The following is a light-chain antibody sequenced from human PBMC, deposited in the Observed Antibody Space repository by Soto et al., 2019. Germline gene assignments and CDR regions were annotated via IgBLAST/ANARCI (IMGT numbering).Light chain of an antibody. V-gene: IGKV3-20*01. CDR3: QQYGSLLT. Sequence: EIVLTHSPGTLSLSPGERATLSCRASQSVSSSYLAWYQQKPGQAPRLLIYGASSRATGIPDRFSGSGSGTDFTLTISRLEPEDFAVYYCQQYGSLLTFGGGTKVEIK. J-gene: IGKJ4*01. CDR2: GAS. CDR1: QSVSSSY.